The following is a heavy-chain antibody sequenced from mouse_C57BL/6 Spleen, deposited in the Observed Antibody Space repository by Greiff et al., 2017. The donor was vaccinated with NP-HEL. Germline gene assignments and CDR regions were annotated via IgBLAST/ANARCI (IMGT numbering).Heavy chain of an antibody. Sequence: QVQLQQSGAELARPGASVKLSCKASGYTFTSYGISWVKQRTGQGLEWIGEIYPRSGNTYYNEKFKGKATLTADKSSSTAYMELRGLTSEDSAVYFCARENYGSILLFGYWGQGTTLTVSS. J-gene: IGHJ2*01. D-gene: IGHD1-1*01. V-gene: IGHV1-81*01. CDR2: IYPRSGNT. CDR3: ARENYGSILLFGY. CDR1: GYTFTSYG.